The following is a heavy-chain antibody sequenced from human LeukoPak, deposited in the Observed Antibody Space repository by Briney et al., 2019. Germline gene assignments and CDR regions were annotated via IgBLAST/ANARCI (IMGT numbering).Heavy chain of an antibody. CDR2: IYYSGST. D-gene: IGHD3-10*01. Sequence: SETLSLTCTVSGGSISSSSYYWGWIRQPPGRGPEWIGSIYYSGSTYYNPSLKSRVTISVDTSKNQFSLKLSSVAAADTAVYYCAHQPQMVRGVMTQKNYYYGMDVWGQGTTVTVSS. CDR3: AHQPQMVRGVMTQKNYYYGMDV. V-gene: IGHV4-39*01. CDR1: GGSISSSSYY. J-gene: IGHJ6*02.